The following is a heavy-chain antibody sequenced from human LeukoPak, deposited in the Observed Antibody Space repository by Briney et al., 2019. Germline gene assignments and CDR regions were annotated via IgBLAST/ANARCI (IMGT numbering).Heavy chain of an antibody. Sequence: GGSLRLSGAASGFTFSSYAMSWVRQAPGKGLEWVSAISGSGGSTYYADSVKGRFTISRDNSKNTLYLQMNSLRAEDTAVYYCAKDGCSSTSCYSIDYWGQGTLVTVSS. D-gene: IGHD2-2*01. V-gene: IGHV3-23*01. CDR1: GFTFSSYA. CDR2: ISGSGGST. J-gene: IGHJ4*02. CDR3: AKDGCSSTSCYSIDY.